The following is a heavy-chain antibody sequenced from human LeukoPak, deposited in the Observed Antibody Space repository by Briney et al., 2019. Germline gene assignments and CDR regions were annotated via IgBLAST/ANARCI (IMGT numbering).Heavy chain of an antibody. CDR1: GYSISTGYY. CDR2: INHSGST. V-gene: IGHV4-34*01. D-gene: IGHD6-13*01. Sequence: PSETLSLTCAVSGYSISTGYYWSWIRQPPGKGLEWIGEINHSGSTNYNPSLKSRVTISVDTSKNQFSLKLSSVTAADTAVYYCASRIAAAGTTFDYWGQGTLVTVSS. CDR3: ASRIAAAGTTFDY. J-gene: IGHJ4*02.